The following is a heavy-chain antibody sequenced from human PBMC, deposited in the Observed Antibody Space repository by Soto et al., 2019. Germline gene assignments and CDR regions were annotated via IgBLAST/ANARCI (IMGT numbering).Heavy chain of an antibody. CDR2: IKQDGNEK. Sequence: EVQLVESGGGLVQPGGSLRLSCAASGFTFSIYWMSWVRQAPGKGLEWVANIKQDGNEKYYVDSVKGRFTISRDNAKNSLHLQMNSLRAEDTAVYYCARPLGYCSGGSCYPNDYWGQGTLVTVSS. V-gene: IGHV3-7*01. CDR3: ARPLGYCSGGSCYPNDY. J-gene: IGHJ4*02. D-gene: IGHD2-15*01. CDR1: GFTFSIYW.